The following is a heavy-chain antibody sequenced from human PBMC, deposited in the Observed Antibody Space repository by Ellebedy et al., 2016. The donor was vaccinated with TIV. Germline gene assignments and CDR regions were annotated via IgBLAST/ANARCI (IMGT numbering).Heavy chain of an antibody. CDR3: ARAGGRHSTGSGFY. Sequence: GESLKISCAATGFIFHFYALTWVRQAPGKGLEWVSAISGSGDKTYYADSVKGRFTISRDNSKNTLYLQMAGLRVEDTAVYYCARAGGRHSTGSGFYWGQGTRVTVST. CDR2: ISGSGDKT. V-gene: IGHV3-23*01. D-gene: IGHD2-2*01. CDR1: GFIFHFYA. J-gene: IGHJ4*02.